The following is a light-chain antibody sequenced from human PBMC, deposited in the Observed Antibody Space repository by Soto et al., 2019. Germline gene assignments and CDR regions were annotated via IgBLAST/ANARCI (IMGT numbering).Light chain of an antibody. J-gene: IGKJ2*01. CDR2: TAS. CDR3: QQYDNLPRT. V-gene: IGKV1-12*01. CDR1: QGIRRW. Sequence: IQMTQSPSSVSASVGDRVTITCRASQGIRRWLAWYQQKPGKAPKLLIYTASRLQSGVPSRFSGSGSGTDFTLTISSLQPEDFATYYCQQYDNLPRTFCQGTKLEIK.